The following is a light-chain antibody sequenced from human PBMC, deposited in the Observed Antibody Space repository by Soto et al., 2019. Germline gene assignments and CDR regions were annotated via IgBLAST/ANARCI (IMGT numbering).Light chain of an antibody. CDR1: QSVGTS. CDR2: ESS. Sequence: EIVLTQSPATLSLSPGERATLSCRAGQSVGTSLAWYQQKSGRAPRLLFYESSNRATYIPARFSASGSGTDFTLTISGLEPEDFAVYYCQQRGVWPLTFGGGTKVEIK. V-gene: IGKV3-11*01. J-gene: IGKJ4*01. CDR3: QQRGVWPLT.